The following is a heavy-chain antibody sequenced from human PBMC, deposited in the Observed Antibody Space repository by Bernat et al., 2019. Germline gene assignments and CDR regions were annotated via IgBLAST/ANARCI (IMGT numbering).Heavy chain of an antibody. D-gene: IGHD6-13*01. CDR3: ARGRGFQQQLPGWFDP. CDR1: GGSFSGYY. V-gene: IGHV4-34*01. Sequence: QVQLQQWGAGLLKPSETLSPTCAVYGGSFSGYYWSWIRQPPGKGLEWIGEINHSGSTNYNPSLKSRVTISVDTSKNQFSLKLSSVTAADTAVYYCARGRGFQQQLPGWFDPWGQGTLVTVSS. J-gene: IGHJ5*02. CDR2: INHSGST.